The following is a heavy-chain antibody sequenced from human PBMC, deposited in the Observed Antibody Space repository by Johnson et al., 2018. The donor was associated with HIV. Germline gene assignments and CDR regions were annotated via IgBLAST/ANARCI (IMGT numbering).Heavy chain of an antibody. Sequence: VQLVESGGGFVQPGGSLRLSCVASGFIFSSYAMHWVRQAPGQGLVWVSRISSDGIDTYYADSVKGRFTISRDNAKNTMFVQMNSLRVEDTAVYYCARSGPNWAFDFWGQGTMVTVSS. CDR2: ISSDGIDT. J-gene: IGHJ3*01. D-gene: IGHD1-1*01. CDR3: ARSGPNWAFDF. V-gene: IGHV3-74*02. CDR1: GFIFSSYA.